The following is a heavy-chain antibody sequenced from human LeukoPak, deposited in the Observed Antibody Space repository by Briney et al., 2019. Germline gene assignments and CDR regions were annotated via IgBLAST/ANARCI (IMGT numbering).Heavy chain of an antibody. D-gene: IGHD6-13*01. CDR3: ASGGTYSSSSFDY. CDR2: IKQDGSEK. Sequence: GGSLRLSCAASGFTSSSYWMSWVRQAPGKGLEWVANIKQDGSEKYYVDSVKGRFTISRDNAKNSLYLQMNSLRAEDTAVYYCASGGTYSSSSFDYWGQGTLVTVSS. CDR1: GFTSSSYW. J-gene: IGHJ4*02. V-gene: IGHV3-7*05.